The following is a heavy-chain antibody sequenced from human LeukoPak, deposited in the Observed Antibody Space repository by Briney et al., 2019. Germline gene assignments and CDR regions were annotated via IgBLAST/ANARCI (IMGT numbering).Heavy chain of an antibody. CDR3: AKDMHSSSYYYYYMDV. V-gene: IGHV3-23*01. CDR1: GFTFSSYA. Sequence: GSLRLSCAASGFTFSSYAMSWVRQAPGKGLEWVSAISGSGGSTYYADSVKGRFTISRDNSKNTLYLQMNSLRAEDTAVYYYAKDMHSSSYYYYYMDVWGKGTTVTVSS. D-gene: IGHD6-6*01. CDR2: ISGSGGST. J-gene: IGHJ6*03.